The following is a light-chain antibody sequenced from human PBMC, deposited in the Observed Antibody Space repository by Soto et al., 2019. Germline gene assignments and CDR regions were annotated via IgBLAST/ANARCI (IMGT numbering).Light chain of an antibody. CDR1: QSVSSNF. CDR3: QQYDSSPRT. V-gene: IGKV3-20*01. CDR2: GAS. Sequence: IVLTQSPGTLSLSPGERATLSCRASQSVSSNFLAWYQQKPGQAPRLLIYGASSRATGIPDRFSGSGSGTDFTLTISRLEPEDFAVYYCQQYDSSPRTCGKGPKLEIK. J-gene: IGKJ2*01.